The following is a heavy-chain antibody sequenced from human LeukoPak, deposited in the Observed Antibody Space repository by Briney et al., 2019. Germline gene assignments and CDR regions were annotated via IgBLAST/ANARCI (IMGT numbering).Heavy chain of an antibody. CDR1: GGSFSGYY. J-gene: IGHJ5*02. CDR2: INHSGST. CDR3: ARGLPMVRGVIITRWFDP. D-gene: IGHD3-10*01. Sequence: PSETLSLTCAVYGGSFSGYYWSWIRQPPGKGLEWIGEINHSGSTNYNPSLKSRVTISVDTSKNQFSLKLSSVTAADTAVYYCARGLPMVRGVIITRWFDPWGQGTLVTVSS. V-gene: IGHV4-34*01.